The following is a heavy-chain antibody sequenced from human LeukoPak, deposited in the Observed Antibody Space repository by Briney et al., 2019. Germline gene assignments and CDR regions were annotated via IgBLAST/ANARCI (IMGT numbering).Heavy chain of an antibody. CDR2: IKQDGSEK. J-gene: IGHJ4*02. V-gene: IGHV3-7*05. CDR1: GFTFSSYW. CDR3: AGGQGWLADY. D-gene: IGHD6-19*01. Sequence: PGGSLRLSCAASGFTFSSYWMKWVRQAPGKGLEWVANIKQDGSEKYYVDSVKGRFTISRDNAKNSVYFQMNSLRAEDTAVYYCAGGQGWLADYWGQGTLVTVSS.